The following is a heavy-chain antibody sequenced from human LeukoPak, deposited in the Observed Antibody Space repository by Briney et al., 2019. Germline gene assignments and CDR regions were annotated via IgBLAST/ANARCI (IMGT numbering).Heavy chain of an antibody. V-gene: IGHV3-48*03. CDR2: ISSSGSTI. D-gene: IGHD3-10*01. Sequence: GGSLRLSCAASGFTFSSYEMNWVRQAPGKGLEWVSYISSSGSTIYYADSVKGRFTISRDNAKNSLYLQMNSLRAEDTAVYYCARGGGSGYYYGSGSYYREFDYRGQGTLVTVSS. CDR1: GFTFSSYE. J-gene: IGHJ4*02. CDR3: ARGGGSGYYYGSGSYYREFDY.